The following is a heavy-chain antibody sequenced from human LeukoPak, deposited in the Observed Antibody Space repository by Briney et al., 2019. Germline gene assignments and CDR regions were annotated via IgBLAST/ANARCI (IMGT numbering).Heavy chain of an antibody. D-gene: IGHD3-16*01. CDR1: GGSISSYY. CDR3: ARLPMITFGGKAWFDP. CDR2: IYYSGST. J-gene: IGHJ5*02. Sequence: SETLSLTCTVSGGSISSYYWSWIRQPAGKGLEWIGSIYYSGSTYYNPSLKSRVTISVDTSKNQFSLKLSSVTAADTAAYYCARLPMITFGGKAWFDPWGQGTLVTVSS. V-gene: IGHV4-59*05.